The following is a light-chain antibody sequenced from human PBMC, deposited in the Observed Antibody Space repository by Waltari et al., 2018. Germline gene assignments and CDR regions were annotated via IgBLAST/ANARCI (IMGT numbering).Light chain of an antibody. CDR3: QSYDTTLSVV. CDR1: GSNIGAGYD. CDR2: GVN. V-gene: IGLV1-40*01. J-gene: IGLJ2*01. Sequence: QSVLTQPPSVSGAPGQRVTISCPGSGSNIGAGYDVHWYRQHPGKAPTLLIYGVNTRPPGVSDRFSGSQFDTSASLAIAGLQADDKADYYCQSYDTTLSVVFGGGTKLTVL.